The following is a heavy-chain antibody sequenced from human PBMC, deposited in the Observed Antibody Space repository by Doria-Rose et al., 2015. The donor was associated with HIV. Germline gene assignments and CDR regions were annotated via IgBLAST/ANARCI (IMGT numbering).Heavy chain of an antibody. CDR3: ARTANWNDGRVDS. D-gene: IGHD1-20*01. CDR1: GGSIGSGSYY. J-gene: IGHJ4*02. CDR2: TYIRGST. V-gene: IGHV4-61*02. Sequence: QVQLQESGPGVVKPSQTLSLTCTVSGGSIGSGSYYWSWIRQPAGKGLEWIGRTYIRGSTDYTPSLQSRVTISVDTSKNQFSLEVNSVTAADTAVYYCARTANWNDGRVDSWGQGTSVIVSS.